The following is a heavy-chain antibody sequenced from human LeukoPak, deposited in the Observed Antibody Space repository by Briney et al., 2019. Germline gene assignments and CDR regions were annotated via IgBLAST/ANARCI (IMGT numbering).Heavy chain of an antibody. J-gene: IGHJ4*02. CDR2: VSGSGVST. Sequence: GGSLRLSCAASGFTFSSYSMKWVRQAPGKGVEWVASVSGSGVSTYYADSVKGRFTISRDNSRNTLYLQMNSLRAEDTAAYYCTKDHGSYGSRSLLFDYWGQGTLVTVSS. V-gene: IGHV3-23*01. D-gene: IGHD3-10*01. CDR1: GFTFSSYS. CDR3: TKDHGSYGSRSLLFDY.